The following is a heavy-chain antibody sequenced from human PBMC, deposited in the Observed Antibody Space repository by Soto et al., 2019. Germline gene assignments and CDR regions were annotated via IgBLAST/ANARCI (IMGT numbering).Heavy chain of an antibody. CDR2: INHNGGS. CDR1: GGSFSGYY. Sequence: VQLQQWGAGLLKPSETLSLTCAVYGGSFSGYYWSWIRQTPGKGLEWIGEINHNGGSNYDPSLNDRVSISLDTSKNQFTLRLTSVTAADTAVYYCERGTWEIRFDPWGQGTPVTVSS. J-gene: IGHJ5*02. CDR3: ERGTWEIRFDP. D-gene: IGHD1-26*01. V-gene: IGHV4-34*01.